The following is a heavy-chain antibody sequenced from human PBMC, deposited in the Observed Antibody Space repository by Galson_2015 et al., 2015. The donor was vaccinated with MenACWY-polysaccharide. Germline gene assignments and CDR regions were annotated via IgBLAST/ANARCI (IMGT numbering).Heavy chain of an antibody. CDR1: GFTFSNYW. CDR3: AKGEGSQADY. J-gene: IGHJ4*02. V-gene: IGHV3-74*01. CDR2: INSDGSAT. D-gene: IGHD1-26*01. Sequence: SLRLSCAASGFTFSNYWMHWVRHAPGKGLVWVSRINSDGSATTNADSVKGRFTISRDNAKNTLYLQLNSLRAEDTAVYYCAKGEGSQADYWGQGTLVIVSS.